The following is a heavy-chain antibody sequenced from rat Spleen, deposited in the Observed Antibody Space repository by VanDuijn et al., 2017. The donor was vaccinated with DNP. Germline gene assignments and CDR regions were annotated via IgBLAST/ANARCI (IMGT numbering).Heavy chain of an antibody. Sequence: EVQLKESGPGLVQPSQTLSLTCIVSEFSLTDYSIHWVRQPPGKGLEWIAAITSGGNTYFNSAVKSRLSISRDTSKSQVFLKMNSLQTDDTAIYYCTRESWGYVMDAWGQGVMVTVSS. CDR2: ITSGGNT. J-gene: IGHJ2*01. CDR1: EFSLTDYS. CDR3: TRESWGYVMDA. D-gene: IGHD1-12*01. V-gene: IGHV2S63*01.